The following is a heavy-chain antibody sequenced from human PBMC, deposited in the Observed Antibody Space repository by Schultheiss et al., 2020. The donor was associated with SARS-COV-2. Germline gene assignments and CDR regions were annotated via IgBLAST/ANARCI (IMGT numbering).Heavy chain of an antibody. CDR3: ARGKDYYYYGMDV. Sequence: QTLSLTCAVYGGSFSGYYWSWIRQPPGKGLEWIGEINHSGSTNYNPSLKSRVTISVDTSKNQFSLKLSSVTAADTAVYYCARGKDYYYYGMDVWGQGTTVTVSS. CDR2: INHSGST. V-gene: IGHV4-34*01. CDR1: GGSFSGYY. J-gene: IGHJ6*02.